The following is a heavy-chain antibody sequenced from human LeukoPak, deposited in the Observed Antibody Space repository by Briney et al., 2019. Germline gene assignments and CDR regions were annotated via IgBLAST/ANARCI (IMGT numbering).Heavy chain of an antibody. CDR2: ITSDGIT. V-gene: IGHV3-74*01. CDR1: GFTFSSYW. Sequence: GGSLRLSCAASGFTFSSYWMHWVRQAPGKGPVWVSRITSDGITFYADSVKGRFTISRDNAKNTLYLQMNSLRAEDTAVYYCAREGLLLDYWGQGTLVTVSS. D-gene: IGHD1-26*01. CDR3: AREGLLLDY. J-gene: IGHJ4*02.